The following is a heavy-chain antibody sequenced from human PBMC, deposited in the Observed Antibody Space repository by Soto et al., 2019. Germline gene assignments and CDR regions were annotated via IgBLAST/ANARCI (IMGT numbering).Heavy chain of an antibody. CDR1: GFTFHNYA. V-gene: IGHV3-9*01. J-gene: IGHJ5*02. CDR3: AKDPSDTLTGYNNWFDP. CDR2: ISWNSGNI. Sequence: EVQLVESGGGLVQPGRSLRLSCAASGFTFHNYAMQWVRQAPGKGLEWVAGISWNSGNIDFGDSVKGRFTISRDNAKNSLYLQMNSLRPEDTAVYYCAKDPSDTLTGYNNWFDPWGQGTLVTVSS. D-gene: IGHD3-9*01.